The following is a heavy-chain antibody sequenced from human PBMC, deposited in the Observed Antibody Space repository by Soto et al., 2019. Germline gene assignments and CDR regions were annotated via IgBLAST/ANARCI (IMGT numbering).Heavy chain of an antibody. V-gene: IGHV1-69*13. J-gene: IGHJ6*02. D-gene: IGHD5-12*01. CDR3: ARGAGYSGYVRYYYYYYGIDV. CDR2: IIPIFGTA. Sequence: ASVKVSCKASGGTFSSYAISWVRQAPGQGLEWMGGIIPIFGTANYAQKFQGRVTITADESTSTAYMELSSLRSEDTAVYYCARGAGYSGYVRYYYYYYGIDVWGQGTTVTVSS. CDR1: GGTFSSYA.